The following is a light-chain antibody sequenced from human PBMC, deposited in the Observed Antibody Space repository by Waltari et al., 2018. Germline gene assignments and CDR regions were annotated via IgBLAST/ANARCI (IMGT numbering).Light chain of an antibody. CDR2: DVS. J-gene: IGLJ1*01. Sequence: QSALTQPASVSGSPGQSITIPCTGTSSDVGGYNYVSWYQQHPGKAPKLMIYDVSKRPSGVSNRFSGSKSGNTASLTISGLQAEDEADYYCSSYTSSSTYVFGTGT. V-gene: IGLV2-14*01. CDR1: SSDVGGYNY. CDR3: SSYTSSSTYV.